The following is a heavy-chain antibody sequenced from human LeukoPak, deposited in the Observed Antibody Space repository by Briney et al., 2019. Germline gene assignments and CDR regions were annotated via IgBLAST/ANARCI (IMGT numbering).Heavy chain of an antibody. Sequence: NPSETLSLTCTVSGGSISSSSYYWGWIRQPPGKGLEWIGSIYYSGSTYYNPSLKSRVTISVDTSKSQFSLKLSSVTAADTAVYYCASLTNYYGSGSYLLWGQGTLVTVSS. CDR1: GGSISSSSYY. CDR3: ASLTNYYGSGSYLL. CDR2: IYYSGST. J-gene: IGHJ4*02. V-gene: IGHV4-39*01. D-gene: IGHD3-10*01.